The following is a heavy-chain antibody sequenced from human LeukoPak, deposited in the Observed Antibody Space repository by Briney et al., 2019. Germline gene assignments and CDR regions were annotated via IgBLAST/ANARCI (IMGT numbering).Heavy chain of an antibody. V-gene: IGHV3-30*02. Sequence: GGSLRLSCAASGFTFSSYGMHWVRQAPGKGLEWVAFIRYDGSNKYYADSVKGRFTISRDNSKNSLYLQMNSLRPEDTAVYFCARSRAPTADPDGFDIWGQGTLVTVSS. CDR1: GFTFSSYG. CDR3: ARSRAPTADPDGFDI. CDR2: IRYDGSNK. J-gene: IGHJ3*02. D-gene: IGHD1-14*01.